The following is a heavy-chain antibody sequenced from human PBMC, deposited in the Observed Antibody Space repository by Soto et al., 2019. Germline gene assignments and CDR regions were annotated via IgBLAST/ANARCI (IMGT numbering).Heavy chain of an antibody. V-gene: IGHV3-23*01. CDR1: GFTFSSYA. CDR2: ISGSGGST. J-gene: IGHJ6*02. D-gene: IGHD3-10*01. CDR3: AKGPSYCYGSGRRAQPGYYYYGMDV. Sequence: EVQLLESGGGLVQPGGSLRLSCAASGFTFSSYAMSWVRQAPGKGLEGVSAISGSGGSTYYGDSVKGRFTISRDNSTNTLYLQMNSLRAEDTAVYYCAKGPSYCYGSGRRAQPGYYYYGMDVWGQGTTVTVSS.